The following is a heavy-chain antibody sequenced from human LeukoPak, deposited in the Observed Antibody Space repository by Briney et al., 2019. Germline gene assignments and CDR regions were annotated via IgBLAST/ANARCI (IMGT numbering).Heavy chain of an antibody. V-gene: IGHV4-30-2*01. CDR1: GGSTSSGGYY. J-gene: IGHJ3*02. Sequence: TLSLTCTVLGGSTSSGGYYWSWIRPPPGKGLEWIGYIYHSESTYYNPSLKSRVTISVDRSKNQCSLKLSSVTAADTAVYYCARDIAFDIWGQGTMVTVSS. CDR3: ARDIAFDI. CDR2: IYHSEST.